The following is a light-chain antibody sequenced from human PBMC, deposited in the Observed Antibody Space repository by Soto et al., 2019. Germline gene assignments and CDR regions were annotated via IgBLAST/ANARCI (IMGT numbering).Light chain of an antibody. CDR2: EVS. CDR3: SSYTTGSTLPWV. J-gene: IGLJ1*01. V-gene: IGLV2-14*01. CDR1: SSDVGGHNS. Sequence: QSALTQPASVSGSPGQSITISCTGTSSDVGGHNSVSWYQQHPGEVPKLMISEVSKRPSGVSNRFSGSKSGNTASLTIFGLQVEDEAVYYCSSYTTGSTLPWVFGTGTKV.